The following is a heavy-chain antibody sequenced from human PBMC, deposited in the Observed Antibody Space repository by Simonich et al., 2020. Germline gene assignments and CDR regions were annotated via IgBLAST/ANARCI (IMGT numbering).Heavy chain of an antibody. CDR1: GFTFSSYA. J-gene: IGHJ3*02. Sequence: GGGLVQPVGSLRLSCAASGFTFSSYAMSWVRQAPGKGLEWVSVISGSGGSTYYADSVKGRFTISRDNSKNTLYLQMNSLRAEDTAVYYCAKDLGERITMIVVVIDAFDIWGQGTMVTVSS. D-gene: IGHD3-22*01. V-gene: IGHV3-23*01. CDR3: AKDLGERITMIVVVIDAFDI. CDR2: ISGSGGST.